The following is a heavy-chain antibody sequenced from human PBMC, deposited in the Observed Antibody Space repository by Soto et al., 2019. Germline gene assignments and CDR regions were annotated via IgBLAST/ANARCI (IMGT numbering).Heavy chain of an antibody. CDR2: INSDGSST. Sequence: PGGSLRLSCAASGFTFSSYWMHWVRQAPGKGLVWVSRINSDGSSTSYADSVKGRFTISRDNAMNTLYLQMNSLRAEDTAVYYCANTAMAPGFTDYWGQGTLVTVSS. V-gene: IGHV3-74*01. J-gene: IGHJ4*02. CDR3: ANTAMAPGFTDY. CDR1: GFTFSSYW. D-gene: IGHD5-18*01.